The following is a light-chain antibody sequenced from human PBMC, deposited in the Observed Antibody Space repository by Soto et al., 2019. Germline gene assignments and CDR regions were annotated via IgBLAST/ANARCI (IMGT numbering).Light chain of an antibody. J-gene: IGKJ4*01. CDR2: AAS. V-gene: IGKV1-12*02. CDR1: QGILTY. CDR3: QHTKTFPFT. Sequence: DIQMTQSPSSVSASVGDSVTITCRASQGILTYLAWYQQKPGEAPKLLISAASSLQSGVPSRFSGSGSGTDFTLTIRSLQPEDFATYYCQHTKTFPFTFGGGTKVEIK.